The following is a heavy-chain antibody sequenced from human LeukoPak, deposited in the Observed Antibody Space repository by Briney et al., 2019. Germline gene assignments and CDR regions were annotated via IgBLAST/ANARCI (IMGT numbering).Heavy chain of an antibody. V-gene: IGHV4-59*01. D-gene: IGHD5-12*01. Sequence: PSETLSLTCTVSGGSISSYYWSWIRRPPGKGLEWIGYIYYSGSTNYNPSLKSRVTISVDTSKNQFSLKLSSVTAADTAVYYCARDRGYSGYDVWGQGTLVTVSS. CDR1: GGSISSYY. J-gene: IGHJ4*02. CDR3: ARDRGYSGYDV. CDR2: IYYSGST.